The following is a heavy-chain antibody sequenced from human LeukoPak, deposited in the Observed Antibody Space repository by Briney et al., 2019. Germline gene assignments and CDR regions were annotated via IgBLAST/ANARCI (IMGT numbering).Heavy chain of an antibody. CDR1: GYTFSSYY. V-gene: IGHV1-46*01. J-gene: IGHJ6*02. Sequence: ASVTVSCKASGYTFSSYYIHWVREAPGQGLEWMGVINPSSGSTTYTQKFQGRVTMTRDTSTSTVYMELSSLRSEDTAVYYCALFGVVIEKVMDVWGQGTTVTVSS. D-gene: IGHD3-3*01. CDR3: ALFGVVIEKVMDV. CDR2: INPSSGST.